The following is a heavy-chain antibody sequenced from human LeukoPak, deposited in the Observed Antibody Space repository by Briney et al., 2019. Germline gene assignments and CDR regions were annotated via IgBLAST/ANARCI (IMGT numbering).Heavy chain of an antibody. CDR3: ARGVVDYDFWSGFDGNNWFDP. CDR1: GGSISNYY. J-gene: IGHJ5*02. D-gene: IGHD3-3*01. Sequence: PSETLSLTCTVSGGSISNYYWSWIRQPAGKGLEWIGRIYTSGSTNYNPSLKSRVTMSVDTSKNQFSLKLSSVTAADTAVYYCARGVVDYDFWSGFDGNNWFDPWGQGTLVTVSS. V-gene: IGHV4-4*07. CDR2: IYTSGST.